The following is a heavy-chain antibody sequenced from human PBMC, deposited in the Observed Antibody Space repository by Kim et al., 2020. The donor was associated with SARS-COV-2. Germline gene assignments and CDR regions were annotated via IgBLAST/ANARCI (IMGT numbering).Heavy chain of an antibody. CDR3: ARVVLPYYYGMDV. Sequence: PALKSRLTISIDPSKNQCSRKLSSVTAADTAVYYCARVVLPYYYGMDVWGQGTTVTVSS. J-gene: IGHJ6*02. V-gene: IGHV4-30-2*05.